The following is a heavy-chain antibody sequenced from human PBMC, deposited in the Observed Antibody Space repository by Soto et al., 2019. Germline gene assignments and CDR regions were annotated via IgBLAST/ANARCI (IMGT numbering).Heavy chain of an antibody. CDR1: GYTFTSYG. D-gene: IGHD6-13*01. CDR2: ISAYNGNT. CDR3: VGERAPGQAVTFDY. V-gene: IGHV1-18*01. J-gene: IGHJ4*02. Sequence: ASVKVSCRTSGYTFTSYGISWVRQAPGQGLEWMGWISAYNGNTNYAQTLQGRVTMTTDTSTSTAYMELTSLRSDDTAVYYCVGERAPGQAVTFDYWGQGTLVTVSS.